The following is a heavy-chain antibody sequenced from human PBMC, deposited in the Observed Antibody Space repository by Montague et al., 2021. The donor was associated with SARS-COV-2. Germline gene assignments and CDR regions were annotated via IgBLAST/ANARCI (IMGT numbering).Heavy chain of an antibody. Sequence: SETLSLTCTVSGGSMSDHYWAWIRQPPGKGLEWLAYIYYSGGINSNASLKSRVTMSVDTSKNQFSLKLTSVTAADTAVYYRARAVSVRRAVNWLDPWGQGTLVTVSS. V-gene: IGHV4-59*11. CDR1: GGSMSDHY. D-gene: IGHD3-10*01. CDR2: IYYSGGI. CDR3: ARAVSVRRAVNWLDP. J-gene: IGHJ5*02.